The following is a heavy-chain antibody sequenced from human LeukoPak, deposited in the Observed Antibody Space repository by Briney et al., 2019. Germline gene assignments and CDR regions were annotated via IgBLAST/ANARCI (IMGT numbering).Heavy chain of an antibody. Sequence: SETLSLTCTVSGGSISGYYWSWIRQPPGKGLEWIGYIYTSGSTNYNPSLKSRVTISVDTSKNQFSLRLSSVTAADSAMYFCARAYSRSYSHFDDWGQGTLVTVSS. D-gene: IGHD1-26*01. CDR1: GGSISGYY. CDR2: IYTSGST. J-gene: IGHJ4*02. CDR3: ARAYSRSYSHFDD. V-gene: IGHV4-4*09.